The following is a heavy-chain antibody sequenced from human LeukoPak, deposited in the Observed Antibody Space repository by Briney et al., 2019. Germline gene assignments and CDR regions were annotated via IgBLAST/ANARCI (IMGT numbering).Heavy chain of an antibody. Sequence: GGSLRLSCAASGFTFSSYGMHWVRQAPGKGLEWVALLRYDGTNKYYADSVKGRFTISRDNSKNTLYLQMNSLRAEDTAVYYCAKGAHYFGSGSFRRGHYFDSWGQGTLVTVSS. V-gene: IGHV3-30*02. CDR3: AKGAHYFGSGSFRRGHYFDS. CDR2: LRYDGTNK. D-gene: IGHD3-10*01. CDR1: GFTFSSYG. J-gene: IGHJ4*02.